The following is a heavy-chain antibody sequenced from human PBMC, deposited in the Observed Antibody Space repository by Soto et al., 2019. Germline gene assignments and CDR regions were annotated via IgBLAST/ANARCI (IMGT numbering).Heavy chain of an antibody. CDR3: AGLYHYDSSGYYDY. Sequence: GGSVKGSCQASGKSFTTHYIHCVRQAPGQGLEWMGIINPSGGRTTYAQKFQGRVTMTRDTSTSTFHMELSSLTSEDTAVYYCAGLYHYDSSGYYDYWGQGTLVTVSS. V-gene: IGHV1-46*01. D-gene: IGHD3-22*01. CDR1: GKSFTTHY. CDR2: INPSGGRT. J-gene: IGHJ4*02.